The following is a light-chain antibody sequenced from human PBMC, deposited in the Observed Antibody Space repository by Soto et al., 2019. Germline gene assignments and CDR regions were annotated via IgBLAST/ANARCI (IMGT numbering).Light chain of an antibody. V-gene: IGLV2-14*01. CDR2: DVN. J-gene: IGLJ2*01. CDR1: SSDVGAYNY. CDR3: TSWTTSTTMK. Sequence: QSALTQPASVSGSPGQSITISCTGTSSDVGAYNYVSWYQQHPGKAPKLMIYDVNIRPSGVSNRFSGSKSGNTASLTISGLQAEDEADDYCTSWTTSTTMKFGGGTQLTVL.